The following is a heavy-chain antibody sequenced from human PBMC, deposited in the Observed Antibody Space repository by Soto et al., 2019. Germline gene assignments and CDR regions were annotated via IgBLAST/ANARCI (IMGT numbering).Heavy chain of an antibody. V-gene: IGHV4-59*01. CDR2: MYYSGTT. CDR3: ARGPTITTDF. D-gene: IGHD3-9*01. J-gene: IGHJ4*02. Sequence: QVQLQESGPGLVKPSETLSLTCTISGGSMSRYSCHWLRQPPGKGLEWIAYMYYSGTTDYNPSLKSRVSMSLDSSTNQFFLRLSSVTAADTAVYFCARGPTITTDFWGRGILVTVSS. CDR1: GGSMSRYS.